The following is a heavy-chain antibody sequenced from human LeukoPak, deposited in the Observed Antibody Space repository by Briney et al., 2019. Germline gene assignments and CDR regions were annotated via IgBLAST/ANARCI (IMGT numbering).Heavy chain of an antibody. J-gene: IGHJ4*02. CDR2: INPGGGST. CDR1: GYTFTSYY. D-gene: IGHD3-22*01. CDR3: SRDGWYGRSGLSFDS. V-gene: IGHV1-46*01. Sequence: GASVKVSCKASGYTFTSYYMHWVRQAPGQGLDWMGIINPGGGSTTYAQKFQGRGTMTRDTSTSTVYMELSSLRFEDTAIYYCSRDGWYGRSGLSFDSWGQGTLVTVSS.